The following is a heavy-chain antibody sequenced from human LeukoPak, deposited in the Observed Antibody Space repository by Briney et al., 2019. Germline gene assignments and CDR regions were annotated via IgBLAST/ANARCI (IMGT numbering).Heavy chain of an antibody. CDR2: IYTSGST. D-gene: IGHD3-10*01. CDR3: ARTNYGSGSHYNGNFDY. V-gene: IGHV4-4*07. Sequence: PSETLSLTCTVSGGSISSYYWSWSRQPAGMGLEWIGRIYTSGSTNYNPSLKSRVTMSVDTSKNQFSLKLSSVTAADTAVYYCARTNYGSGSHYNGNFDYWGQGTPVTVSS. CDR1: GGSISSYY. J-gene: IGHJ4*02.